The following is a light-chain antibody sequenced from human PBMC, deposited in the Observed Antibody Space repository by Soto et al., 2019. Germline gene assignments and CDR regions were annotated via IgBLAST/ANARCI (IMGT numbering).Light chain of an antibody. CDR2: KAS. J-gene: IGKJ1*01. Sequence: DIQLTQSPVSLSASVGERVTITCRASQSISSWLAWYQQKSGKAPNLLIYKASNLQNGVPSRFSGSGSGTEFTLTISGLHTEDFATYYCQHYHSYPWTFGQGTKVEI. CDR3: QHYHSYPWT. CDR1: QSISSW. V-gene: IGKV1-5*03.